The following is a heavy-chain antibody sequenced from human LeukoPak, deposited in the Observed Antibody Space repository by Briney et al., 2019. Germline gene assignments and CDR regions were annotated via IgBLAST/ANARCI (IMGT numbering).Heavy chain of an antibody. CDR1: GGSISSSSYY. CDR2: IYYSGST. D-gene: IGHD3-10*01. J-gene: IGHJ4*02. Sequence: SETLSLTCTVSGGSISSSSYYWGWIRQPPGKGLEWIGSIYYSGSTYYNPSLKSRVTISVDTSKNQFSLRLSSVTAADTAVYYCARLPTMVRELDYWGQGTLVTVSS. V-gene: IGHV4-39*01. CDR3: ARLPTMVRELDY.